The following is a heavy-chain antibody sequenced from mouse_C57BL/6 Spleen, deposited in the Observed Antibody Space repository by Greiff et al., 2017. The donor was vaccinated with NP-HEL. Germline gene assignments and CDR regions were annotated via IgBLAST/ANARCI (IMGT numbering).Heavy chain of an antibody. V-gene: IGHV1-82*01. CDR3: ARFDFDY. CDR1: GYAFSSSW. CDR2: IYPGDGDT. Sequence: QVQLQQSGPELVKPGASVKISCKASGYAFSSSWMNWVKQRPGKGLEWIGRIYPGDGDTNYNGKFKGKATLTADKSSSTAYMQLSSLTSEDSAVYFCARFDFDYWGKGTTLTVSS. J-gene: IGHJ2*01.